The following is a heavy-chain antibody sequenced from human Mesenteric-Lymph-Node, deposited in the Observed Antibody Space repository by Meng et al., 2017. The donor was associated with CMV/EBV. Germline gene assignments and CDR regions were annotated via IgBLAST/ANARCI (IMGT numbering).Heavy chain of an antibody. Sequence: GESLKISCAVSGFIFSDHYMDWFRQAPGKGLEWVARIKNKANNYITEYAASVRGRFTISRDDSKNSLYLEVNSLKTEDTAVYYCGRDSMKGGGFDCWGQGVLVTVSS. J-gene: IGHJ4*02. CDR1: GFIFSDHY. D-gene: IGHD3-10*01. CDR2: IKNKANNYIT. V-gene: IGHV3-72*01. CDR3: GRDSMKGGGFDC.